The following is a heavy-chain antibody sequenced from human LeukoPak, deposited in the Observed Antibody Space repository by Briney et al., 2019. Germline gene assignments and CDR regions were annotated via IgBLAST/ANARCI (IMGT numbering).Heavy chain of an antibody. D-gene: IGHD3-10*01. V-gene: IGHV3-30-3*02. CDR2: ISYDGTNK. CDR1: GFTFSSYA. CDR3: AKKGYAGSGTHSYYFDY. Sequence: TGGSLRLSCAASGFTFSSYAIHWVRQAPGKGLEWVALISYDGTNKYYADSVKGRFTISRDNSQNTLYLQMNSLRAEDTAVYYCAKKGYAGSGTHSYYFDYWGQGALVTVSS. J-gene: IGHJ4*02.